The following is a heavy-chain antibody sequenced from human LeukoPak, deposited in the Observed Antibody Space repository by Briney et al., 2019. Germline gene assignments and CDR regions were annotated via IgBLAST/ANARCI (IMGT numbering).Heavy chain of an antibody. CDR2: IWYDGSNK. J-gene: IGHJ4*02. V-gene: IGHV3-33*01. Sequence: GGSLRLSCAASGFTFSSYGMHWVRQAPGKGLEWVAVIWYDGSNKYYADSVKGRFTISRDNAKNSLYLQMNSLRAEDTAVYYCARDRYCSSTSCRYFDYWGQGTLVTVSS. D-gene: IGHD2-2*01. CDR1: GFTFSSYG. CDR3: ARDRYCSSTSCRYFDY.